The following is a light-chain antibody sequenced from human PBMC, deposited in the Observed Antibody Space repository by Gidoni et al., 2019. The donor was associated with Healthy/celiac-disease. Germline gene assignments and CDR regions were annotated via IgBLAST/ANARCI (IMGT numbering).Light chain of an antibody. Sequence: EIVMTQSPATLSVSPGERATLSCRDSQSVSSNLAWYQQKPGQAPRLLIYCASTRATGIPARFSGSGSGTEFTLTISSLQSEDFAVYYCQQYNNWPPKTFGQGTKVEIK. J-gene: IGKJ1*01. CDR3: QQYNNWPPKT. CDR1: QSVSSN. V-gene: IGKV3-15*01. CDR2: CAS.